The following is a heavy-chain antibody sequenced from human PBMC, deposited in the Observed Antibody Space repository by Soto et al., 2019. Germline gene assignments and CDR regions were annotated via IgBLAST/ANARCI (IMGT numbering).Heavy chain of an antibody. CDR2: ISGSGGST. CDR1: GFTFSSYA. D-gene: IGHD3-10*01. V-gene: IGHV3-23*01. J-gene: IGHJ6*03. Sequence: GGSLRLSCAASGFTFSSYAMSWVRQAPGKGLEWVSAISGSGGSTYYADSVKGRFTISRDNSKNTLYLQMNSLRAEDTAVYYCAKDSVLLWFGDLGLDYYYMDVWGKGTTVTVSS. CDR3: AKDSVLLWFGDLGLDYYYMDV.